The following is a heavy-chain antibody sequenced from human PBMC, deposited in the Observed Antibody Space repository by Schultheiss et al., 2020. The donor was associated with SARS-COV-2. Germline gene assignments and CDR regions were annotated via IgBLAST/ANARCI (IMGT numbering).Heavy chain of an antibody. D-gene: IGHD5-12*01. V-gene: IGHV5-51*01. Sequence: GGSLRLSCKGSGYSFTSYWIGWVRQMPGKGLEWMGIIYPGDSDTRYSPSFQGQVTISADKSISTAYLQWSSLKASDTAIYYCARGGSGYGEPFDYWGQGTLVTVSS. CDR1: GYSFTSYW. CDR2: IYPGDSDT. J-gene: IGHJ4*02. CDR3: ARGGSGYGEPFDY.